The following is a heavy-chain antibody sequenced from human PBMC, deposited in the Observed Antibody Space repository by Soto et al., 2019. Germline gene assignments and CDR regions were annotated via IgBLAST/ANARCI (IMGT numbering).Heavy chain of an antibody. CDR1: GYTFTSYG. CDR2: ISAYNGNT. J-gene: IGHJ5*02. CDR3: ARDRAIVVVLAAFPPGHWFDP. D-gene: IGHD2-15*01. V-gene: IGHV1-18*01. Sequence: GASVKVSCKACGYTFTSYGISWVRQAPGQGLEWMGWISAYNGNTNYAQKLQGRVTMTTDTSTSTAYMELRSLRSDDTAVYYCARDRAIVVVLAAFPPGHWFDPWGQGTLVTVSS.